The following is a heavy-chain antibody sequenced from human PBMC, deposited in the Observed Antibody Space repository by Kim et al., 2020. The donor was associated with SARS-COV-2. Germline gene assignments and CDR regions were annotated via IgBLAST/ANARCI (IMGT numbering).Heavy chain of an antibody. CDR1: GGSFSGYY. CDR2: INHSGST. CDR3: ARAGSIAARGNWFDP. D-gene: IGHD6-6*01. Sequence: SETLSLTCAVYGGSFSGYYWSWIRQPPGKGLEWIGEINHSGSTNYNPSLKSRVTISVDTSKNQFSLKLSSVTAADTAVYYCARAGSIAARGNWFDPWGQG. J-gene: IGHJ5*02. V-gene: IGHV4-34*01.